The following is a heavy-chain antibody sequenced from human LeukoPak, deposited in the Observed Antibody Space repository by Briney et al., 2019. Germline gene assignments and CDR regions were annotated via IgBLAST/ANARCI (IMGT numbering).Heavy chain of an antibody. CDR3: ARGVGLRLLYYYYGMDV. Sequence: PSETLSLTCTVSGGSISSSSYYWGWIRQPPGKGLEWIGSIYYSGSTYYNPSLKSRVTISVDTSKNQFSLKLSSVTAADTAVYYCARGVGLRLLYYYYGMDVWGQGTTVTVSS. CDR1: GGSISSSSYY. CDR2: IYYSGST. J-gene: IGHJ6*02. D-gene: IGHD3-16*01. V-gene: IGHV4-39*01.